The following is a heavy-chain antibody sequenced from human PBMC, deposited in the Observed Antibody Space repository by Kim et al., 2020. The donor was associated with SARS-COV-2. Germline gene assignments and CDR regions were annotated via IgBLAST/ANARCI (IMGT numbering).Heavy chain of an antibody. Sequence: GESLKISCKGSGYSFTSYWIGWVRQMPGKGLEWMGIIYPGDSDTRYSPSFQGQVTISADKSISTAYLQWSSLKASDTAMYYCARGGRLRFLEWLFFDYWGQGTLVTVSS. D-gene: IGHD3-3*01. J-gene: IGHJ4*02. CDR3: ARGGRLRFLEWLFFDY. V-gene: IGHV5-51*01. CDR2: IYPGDSDT. CDR1: GYSFTSYW.